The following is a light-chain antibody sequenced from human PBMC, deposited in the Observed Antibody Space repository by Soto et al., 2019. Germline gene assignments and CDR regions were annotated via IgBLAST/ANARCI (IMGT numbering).Light chain of an antibody. CDR2: DAS. CDR1: QSVSSSY. Sequence: TPAPRTLSLSPGQTSTLFFTSSQSVSSSYLAWYQQKPGQAPRLLISDASGRATGIPDRFSGSGSETDFSLTINRLEPEDFAVYLCQQSGIPTITFGHRTLLEIK. CDR3: QQSGIPTIT. V-gene: IGKV3-20*01. J-gene: IGKJ5*01.